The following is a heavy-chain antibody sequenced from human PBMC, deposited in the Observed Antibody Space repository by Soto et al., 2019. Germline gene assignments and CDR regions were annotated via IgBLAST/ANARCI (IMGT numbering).Heavy chain of an antibody. CDR3: ASRAYYYDSSGYYYADY. Sequence: PSETLSLTCAVSGDSISSGGYSWSWIRQPPGKGLEWIGYIYHSGSTYYNPSLKSRVTISVDRSKNQFSLKLSSVTAADTAVYYCASRAYYYDSSGYYYADYWGQGTLVTVSS. J-gene: IGHJ4*02. CDR2: IYHSGST. D-gene: IGHD3-22*01. CDR1: GDSISSGGYS. V-gene: IGHV4-30-2*01.